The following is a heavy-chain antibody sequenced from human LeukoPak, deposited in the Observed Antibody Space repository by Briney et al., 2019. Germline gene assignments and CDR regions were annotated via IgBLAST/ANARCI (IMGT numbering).Heavy chain of an antibody. CDR3: AKGGARPTGYYYYMDV. CDR1: GFTFSSYN. Sequence: GGSLRLSCAASGFTFSSYNMNWVRQAPGKGLEWVSYISSSGSTIYYADSVKGRFTISRDNAKNSLYLQMNSLRAEDTAVYYCAKGGARPTGYYYYMDVWGKGTTVTVSS. V-gene: IGHV3-48*04. J-gene: IGHJ6*03. CDR2: ISSSGSTI.